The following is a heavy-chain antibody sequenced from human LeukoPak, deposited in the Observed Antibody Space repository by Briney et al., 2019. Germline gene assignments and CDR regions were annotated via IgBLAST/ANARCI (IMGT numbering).Heavy chain of an antibody. D-gene: IGHD6-13*01. CDR3: ARGGQHYNWFDP. CDR1: GFTFSSYD. CDR2: ISYDGSNK. J-gene: IGHJ5*02. Sequence: WGSLRLSCAASGFTFSSYDMHWVRQAPGKGLEWVAVISYDGSNKYYADSVKGRFTISRDDSKKTLYLQMNSLGAEDTAVYYCARGGQHYNWFDPWGQGTLVTVSS. V-gene: IGHV3-30*01.